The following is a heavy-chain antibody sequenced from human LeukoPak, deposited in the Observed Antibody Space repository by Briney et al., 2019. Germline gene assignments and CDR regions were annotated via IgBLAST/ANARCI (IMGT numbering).Heavy chain of an antibody. CDR3: ARVSSSWSGYYFDY. CDR2: MNPNSGNT. D-gene: IGHD6-13*01. J-gene: IGHJ4*02. CDR1: GYTFTSYD. Sequence: ASVKVSCKASGYTFTSYDINWVRQAPGQGLEWMGWMNPNSGNTGYAQKFQGRVTMTRNTSISTAYMELSSLRSEDTAVYYCARVSSSWSGYYFDYWGQGTLVTVSS. V-gene: IGHV1-8*01.